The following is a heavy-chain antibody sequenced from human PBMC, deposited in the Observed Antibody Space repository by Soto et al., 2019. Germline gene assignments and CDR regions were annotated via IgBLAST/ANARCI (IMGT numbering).Heavy chain of an antibody. CDR1: GYSISSGYY. D-gene: IGHD6-19*01. CDR2: IYHSGST. Sequence: KTSETLSLTCAVSGYSISSGYYWGWIRQPPGKGLEWIGSIYHSGSTYYNPSLKSRVTISVDTSKNQFSLKLSSVTAADTAVYYCARESSGWTIAGAFDIWGQGTMVTVSS. J-gene: IGHJ3*02. CDR3: ARESSGWTIAGAFDI. V-gene: IGHV4-38-2*02.